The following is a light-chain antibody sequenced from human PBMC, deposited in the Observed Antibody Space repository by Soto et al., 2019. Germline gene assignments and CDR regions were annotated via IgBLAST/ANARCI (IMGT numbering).Light chain of an antibody. CDR2: KAS. V-gene: IGKV1-5*03. Sequence: DIQMTQSPSSLSASVGDRVTITCRASQSISSYLNWYQQKPGRAPKLLISKASILESGVPSRFSGSGSGTDFTLTINGLQPDDFAIYYCQQYISYRAFGQGTKVDIK. CDR3: QQYISYRA. J-gene: IGKJ1*01. CDR1: QSISSY.